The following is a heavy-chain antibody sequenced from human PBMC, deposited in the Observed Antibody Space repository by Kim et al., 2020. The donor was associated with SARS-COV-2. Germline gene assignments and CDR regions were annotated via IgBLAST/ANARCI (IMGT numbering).Heavy chain of an antibody. CDR3: ARDKYVSGRYYYYGMAV. CDR1: GFSFDAYW. V-gene: IGHV3-7*01. Sequence: GGSLRLSCAASGFSFDAYWMTLVRQAPGQGLEWVANIRADGSEKNYVDSVRGRFTISRDNAKQSLYLQMNSLRAEDTAVYYCARDKYVSGRYYYYGMAVWGQGTTVTVSS. D-gene: IGHD6-19*01. CDR2: IRADGSEK. J-gene: IGHJ6*02.